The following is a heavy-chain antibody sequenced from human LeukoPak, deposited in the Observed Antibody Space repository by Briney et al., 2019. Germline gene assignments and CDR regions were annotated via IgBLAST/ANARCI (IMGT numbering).Heavy chain of an antibody. CDR2: IDPSDSYT. CDR3: ARHSYGSGNPTFDY. CDR1: GYSFTSYW. Sequence: GESLMISCKGSGYSFTSYWITWVRQMPGKGLEWMGRIDPSDSYTSYSPSFQGHVTISADKSISTGYLQWSSLKASDTAMYYCARHSYGSGNPTFDYWGQGTLVTVSS. V-gene: IGHV5-10-1*01. D-gene: IGHD3-10*01. J-gene: IGHJ4*02.